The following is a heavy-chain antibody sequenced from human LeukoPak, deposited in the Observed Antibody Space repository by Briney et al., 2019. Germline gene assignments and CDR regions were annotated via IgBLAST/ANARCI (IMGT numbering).Heavy chain of an antibody. CDR3: TTDGGTVTPTGYYYGMDV. CDR1: GFTFSNAW. V-gene: IGHV3-15*01. D-gene: IGHD4-17*01. Sequence: GGSLRLSCAASGFTFSNAWMSWVRQAPGKGLEWVGRIKSKTDGGTTEYAAPEEGRFTISRDDSKNTLYLQMNSLKTEDTAVYYCTTDGGTVTPTGYYYGMDVWGKGTTVTVSS. J-gene: IGHJ6*04. CDR2: IKSKTDGGTT.